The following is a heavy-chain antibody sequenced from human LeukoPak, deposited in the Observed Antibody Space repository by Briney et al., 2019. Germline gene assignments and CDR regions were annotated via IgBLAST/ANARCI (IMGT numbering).Heavy chain of an antibody. Sequence: SETLSLTCTVSGGSISPYYWSWIRQPPGKGLEWIGYIYYSGSTNYNPSLKSRVTISLDTSKNQFSLKLSSVTAADTAVYYCARDAPTAYCSGGTCYFDYWGQGTLVTVSS. D-gene: IGHD2-15*01. CDR1: GGSISPYY. CDR2: IYYSGST. CDR3: ARDAPTAYCSGGTCYFDY. J-gene: IGHJ4*02. V-gene: IGHV4-59*12.